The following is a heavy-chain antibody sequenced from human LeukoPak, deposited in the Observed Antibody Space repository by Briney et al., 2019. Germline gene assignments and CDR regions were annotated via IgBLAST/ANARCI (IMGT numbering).Heavy chain of an antibody. Sequence: GASVKVSCKASGYTFTDYYIQWVRQAPGQGLEWMGWINPIGGSTNYAESFQGRVSMTRDASISTAYLELSRLRSDDTAVYYCASLSTSAVDVWGQGTTVTVSS. CDR3: ASLSTSAVDV. D-gene: IGHD3-16*01. CDR2: INPIGGST. CDR1: GYTFTDYY. J-gene: IGHJ6*02. V-gene: IGHV1-2*02.